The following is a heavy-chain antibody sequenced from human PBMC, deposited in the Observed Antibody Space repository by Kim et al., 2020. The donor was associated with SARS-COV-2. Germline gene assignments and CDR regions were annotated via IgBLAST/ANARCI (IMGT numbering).Heavy chain of an antibody. CDR3: ARARGVGASGFDC. CDR2: IKEDGSEK. J-gene: IGHJ4*02. CDR1: GFTFSSFW. Sequence: GGSLRLSCAASGFTFSSFWMSWVRQAPGKGLEWVANIKEDGSEKYYVDSVKGRFTISRDNAKKSLYLQMNTLRVEDTAVYYCARARGVGASGFDCWGQGTLVTVSS. V-gene: IGHV3-7*03. D-gene: IGHD1-26*01.